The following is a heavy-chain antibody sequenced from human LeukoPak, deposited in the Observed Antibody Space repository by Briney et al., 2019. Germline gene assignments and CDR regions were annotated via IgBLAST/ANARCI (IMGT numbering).Heavy chain of an antibody. V-gene: IGHV1-8*01. J-gene: IGHJ5*02. Sequence: ASVTVPCTASGYTFTSYDINWVRQATGQGLEWMGWMNPNSGNTGYAQKFQGRVTMTRNTSISTAYMELSSLRSEDTAVYYCARGAYCSSTSCYETWFDPWGQGTLVTVSS. CDR3: ARGAYCSSTSCYETWFDP. CDR1: GYTFTSYD. CDR2: MNPNSGNT. D-gene: IGHD2-2*01.